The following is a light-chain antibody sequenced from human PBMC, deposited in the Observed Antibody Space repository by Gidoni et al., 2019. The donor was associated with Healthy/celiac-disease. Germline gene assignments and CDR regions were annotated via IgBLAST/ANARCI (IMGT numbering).Light chain of an antibody. V-gene: IGKV3-15*01. CDR1: QSVSSN. J-gene: IGKJ1*01. Sequence: EIVMTQSTATLSVSTGERATLSCRASQSVSSNLAWYQQKPGQAPRLLIYGASTRATGIPARFSGSGSGTEFTLTISSLQSEDFAVYYCQQYNNWLRTFGQGTKVEIK. CDR2: GAS. CDR3: QQYNNWLRT.